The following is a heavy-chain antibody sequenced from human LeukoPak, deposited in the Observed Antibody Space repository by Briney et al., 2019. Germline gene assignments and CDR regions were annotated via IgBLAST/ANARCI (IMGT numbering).Heavy chain of an antibody. CDR2: IKHDGGET. D-gene: IGHD6-13*01. CDR1: GFTLSSYW. CDR3: ARDLSTWYMGIDY. V-gene: IGHV3-7*01. Sequence: PGGSLRLSCAASGFTLSSYWLTWVRQAPGKGLEWVANIKHDGGETYYVDSVKGRFTISRDNAKNSLYLQMTSLRAEDTAVYYCARDLSTWYMGIDYWGQGTLVTVSS. J-gene: IGHJ4*02.